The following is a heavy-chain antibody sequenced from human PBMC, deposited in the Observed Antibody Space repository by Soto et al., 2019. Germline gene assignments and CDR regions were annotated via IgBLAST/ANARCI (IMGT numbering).Heavy chain of an antibody. CDR1: GFFFSSYA. CDR2: IGGSGGYK. Sequence: GGSLRLSCAASGFFFSSYAMSWVRQAPGKGLEWVSGIGGSGGYKSYADSVKGRFTISRDNSKNTLYLQMESLGAEDTAVYYCAKDAAMVSSTFNYFDYWGQGTLVTVSS. D-gene: IGHD6-13*01. J-gene: IGHJ4*02. V-gene: IGHV3-23*01. CDR3: AKDAAMVSSTFNYFDY.